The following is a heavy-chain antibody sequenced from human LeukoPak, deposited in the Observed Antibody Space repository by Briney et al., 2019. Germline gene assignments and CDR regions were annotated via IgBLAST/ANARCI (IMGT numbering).Heavy chain of an antibody. Sequence: SETLSLTCAVYGGSFSGYYWSWIRQPPGKGLEWIGEINHSGSTNYNPSLKSRVTISVDTSKNQFSLKLSSVTAADTAVYYCARHVRHYGSGSYYKHYYYYYMDVWGKGTTVTISS. CDR1: GGSFSGYY. CDR3: ARHVRHYGSGSYYKHYYYYYMDV. V-gene: IGHV4-34*01. D-gene: IGHD3-10*01. CDR2: INHSGST. J-gene: IGHJ6*03.